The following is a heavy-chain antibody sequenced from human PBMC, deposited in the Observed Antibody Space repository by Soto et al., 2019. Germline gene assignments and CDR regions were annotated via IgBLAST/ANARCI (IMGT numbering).Heavy chain of an antibody. V-gene: IGHV4-34*01. Sequence: QVQLQQWGAGLLKPSETLSLTCAVYGGSFSGYYWSWIRQPPGKGLEWIGEINHSGSTNYNPCLMRRFAISVDTSNNQYSVKISPVTAADTAVYYCAGAAPRYCSGGSCYPGRDYGGQGTMVIVSS. CDR1: GGSFSGYY. J-gene: IGHJ4*02. CDR2: INHSGST. CDR3: AGAAPRYCSGGSCYPGRDY. D-gene: IGHD2-15*01.